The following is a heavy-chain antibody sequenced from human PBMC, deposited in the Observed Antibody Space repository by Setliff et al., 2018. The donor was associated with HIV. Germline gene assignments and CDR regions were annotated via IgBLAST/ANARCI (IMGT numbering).Heavy chain of an antibody. CDR3: AREKRDIVVVPAVFGAFDI. CDR2: ISAYNGNT. CDR1: GYTFTSYD. V-gene: IGHV1-18*01. D-gene: IGHD2-2*01. J-gene: IGHJ3*02. Sequence: ASVKVSCKASGYTFTSYDISWVRQAPGQGLEWMGWISAYNGNTNYAQKLQGRVTMTTDTSTSTAYMELRSLRSDDTAVYYCAREKRDIVVVPAVFGAFDIWGQGNPGHRLL.